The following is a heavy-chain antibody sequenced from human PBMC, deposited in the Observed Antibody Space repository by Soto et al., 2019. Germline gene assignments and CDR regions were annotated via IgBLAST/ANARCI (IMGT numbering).Heavy chain of an antibody. CDR2: IKSKTDGGTT. J-gene: IGHJ4*02. V-gene: IGHV3-15*01. CDR1: GCTFSNVW. Sequence: GGTLRLSCVVSGCTFSNVWMSWVRQAPGKGLEWVGRIKSKTDGGTTNYAAPVKGRFTISRDDSKNTLYLQMNSLKTEDTAVYFCSTAPISLWGQGSLVTVS. CDR3: STAPISL.